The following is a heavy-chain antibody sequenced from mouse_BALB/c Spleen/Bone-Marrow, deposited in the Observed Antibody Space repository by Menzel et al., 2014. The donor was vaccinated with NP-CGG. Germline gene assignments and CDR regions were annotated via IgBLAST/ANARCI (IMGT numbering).Heavy chain of an antibody. CDR1: GYAFSSYW. D-gene: IGHD1-1*01. J-gene: IGHJ3*01. CDR2: IYPGDGDT. CDR3: AREDGSSPFAY. V-gene: IGHV1-80*01. Sequence: QVQLQQSGAELVRPGSSVKISCKASGYAFSSYWMNWVKQRPGQGLEWIGQIYPGDGDTNYNGKFKGKATLTADKSSSTAYMQLSSLTSEDSAVYFCAREDGSSPFAYWGQGTLVTLSA.